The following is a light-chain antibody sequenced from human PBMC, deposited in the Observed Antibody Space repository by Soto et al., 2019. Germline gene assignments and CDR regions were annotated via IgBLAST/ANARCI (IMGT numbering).Light chain of an antibody. Sequence: GDRVTITCRPSRGIGNALAWYQQKPGTVPKLLIHSASTLQSGVPSRFSGSGSGTDFTLTISRLEPEDFAVYYCHQYGSSPHTFGQGTRLEIK. V-gene: IGKV1-27*01. CDR2: SAS. CDR3: HQYGSSPHT. J-gene: IGKJ5*01. CDR1: RGIGNA.